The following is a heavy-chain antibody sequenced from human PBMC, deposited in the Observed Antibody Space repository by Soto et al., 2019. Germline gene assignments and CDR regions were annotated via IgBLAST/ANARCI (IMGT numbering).Heavy chain of an antibody. CDR2: ISSSSSTI. V-gene: IGHV3-48*02. CDR1: GFTFSSYS. CDR3: ARDGSVITMVRGAYDY. J-gene: IGHJ4*02. D-gene: IGHD3-10*01. Sequence: GGSLRLSCAASGFTFSSYSMNWVRQAPGKGLEWVSYISSSSSTIYYADSVKGRFTISRDNAKNSLYLQMNSLRDEDTAVYYCARDGSVITMVRGAYDYWGQGTLVTVSS.